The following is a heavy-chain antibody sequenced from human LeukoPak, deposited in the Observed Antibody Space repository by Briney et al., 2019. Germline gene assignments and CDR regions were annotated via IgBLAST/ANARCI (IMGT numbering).Heavy chain of an antibody. CDR2: IYSSGNII. J-gene: IGHJ6*04. V-gene: IGHV3-48*04. Sequence: AGGSLRLSCAASGFTFSSYSMNWVRQAPGKGLEWVSYIYSSGNIIYYADSVKGRFTISRDNAKNSLYLQMNSLRAEDTAVYYCAELGITMIGGVWGKGTTVTISS. CDR3: AELGITMIGGV. CDR1: GFTFSSYS. D-gene: IGHD3-10*02.